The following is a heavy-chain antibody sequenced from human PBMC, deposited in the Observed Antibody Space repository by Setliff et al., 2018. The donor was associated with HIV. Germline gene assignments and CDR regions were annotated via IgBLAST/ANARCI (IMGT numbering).Heavy chain of an antibody. V-gene: IGHV1-46*01. CDR3: ARDAFDYTAYYYSYMDV. J-gene: IGHJ6*03. CDR1: GHSFTTYF. CDR2: INPSGGEP. Sequence: ASVKVSCKASGHSFTTYFLHWVRQAPGQGLEWMGMINPSGGEPSYAQRFQGRVTMTRDTSTSTVYMELSSLRSEDTAVYYCARDAFDYTAYYYSYMDVWGKGTTVTAP. D-gene: IGHD4-4*01.